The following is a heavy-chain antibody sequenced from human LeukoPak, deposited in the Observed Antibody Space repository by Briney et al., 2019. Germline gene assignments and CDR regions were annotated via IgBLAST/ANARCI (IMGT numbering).Heavy chain of an antibody. CDR2: IYYSGST. Sequence: SETLSLTCTVSGGSISSTSYYWGWIRQPPGKGLEYIGSIYYSGSTYYNPSLKSRVTISVDTSKNQFSLKLSSVTAADTAVYYCARGPPDCSSTSCYAFDAFDIWGQGTMVTVSS. V-gene: IGHV4-39*07. J-gene: IGHJ3*02. CDR1: GGSISSTSYY. CDR3: ARGPPDCSSTSCYAFDAFDI. D-gene: IGHD2-2*01.